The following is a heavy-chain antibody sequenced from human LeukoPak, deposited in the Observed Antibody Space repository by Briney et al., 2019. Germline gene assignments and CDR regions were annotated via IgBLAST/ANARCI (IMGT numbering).Heavy chain of an antibody. Sequence: GGSLRLSCAASGFTFSGCALSWVRQAPGKGLEWVSSVSGDDYTYYADSVKGRFTISRDNSEKTLYLQMNSLRAEDTAVYYCAKVPIFGVVTHYFDYWGQGTLVTVSS. J-gene: IGHJ4*02. CDR1: GFTFSGCA. V-gene: IGHV3-23*01. CDR3: AKVPIFGVVTHYFDY. CDR2: VSGDDYT. D-gene: IGHD3-3*01.